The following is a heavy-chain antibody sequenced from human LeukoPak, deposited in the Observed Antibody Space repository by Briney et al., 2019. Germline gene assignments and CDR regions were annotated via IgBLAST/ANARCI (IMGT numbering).Heavy chain of an antibody. CDR2: INHSGST. D-gene: IGHD3-22*01. J-gene: IGHJ5*02. CDR1: GGSFSGYY. CDR3: ARGAPDVVVNMYNWFDP. V-gene: IGHV4-34*01. Sequence: SETLSLTCAVYGGSFSGYYWSWIRQPPGKGLEWIGEINHSGSTNYNPSLKSRVTISVDTSKNQFSLKLSSVTAADTAVYYCARGAPDVVVNMYNWFDPWGQGTLVTVSS.